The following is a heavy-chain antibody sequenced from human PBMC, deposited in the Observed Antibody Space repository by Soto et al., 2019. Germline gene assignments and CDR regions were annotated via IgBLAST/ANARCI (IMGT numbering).Heavy chain of an antibody. V-gene: IGHV1-18*01. Sequence: ASVKVSCKASGYTFTSYGISWVRQAPGQGLEWMGWISAYNGNTNYAQKLQGRVTMTTDTSTSTAYMELRSLRSDDTAVYYCARAIKCGMLPQGTYYYGMDVWGQGTTVTVSS. D-gene: IGHD2-8*01. CDR3: ARAIKCGMLPQGTYYYGMDV. CDR1: GYTFTSYG. CDR2: ISAYNGNT. J-gene: IGHJ6*02.